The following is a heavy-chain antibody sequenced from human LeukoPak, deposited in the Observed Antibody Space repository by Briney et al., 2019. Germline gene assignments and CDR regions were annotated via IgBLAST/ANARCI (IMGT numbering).Heavy chain of an antibody. Sequence: SETLSLTCAVYGGSFSGYYWSWIRQPPGKGLDWIGEINHSGSTNYNPSLKSRVTISVDTSKNQFSLKLSSVTAADTAVYYCASSKGYTFDYWGQGTLVTVSS. V-gene: IGHV4-34*01. CDR2: INHSGST. CDR1: GGSFSGYY. CDR3: ASSKGYTFDY. D-gene: IGHD5-24*01. J-gene: IGHJ4*02.